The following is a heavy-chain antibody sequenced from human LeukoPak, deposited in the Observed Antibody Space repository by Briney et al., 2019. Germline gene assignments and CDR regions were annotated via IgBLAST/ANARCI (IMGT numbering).Heavy chain of an antibody. CDR1: GFTFSSYG. D-gene: IGHD6-13*01. CDR3: ARDPLVPYYYYYGMDV. V-gene: IGHV3-33*01. J-gene: IGHJ6*02. CDR2: IWYDGSNK. Sequence: GRSLRLSCAASGFTFSSYGMHWVRQAPGKGLEWVAVIWYDGSNKYYADSVKGRFTISRDNSKNTLYLQMNSLRAEDTAVYYCARDPLVPYYYYYGMDVWGQGTTVTVSS.